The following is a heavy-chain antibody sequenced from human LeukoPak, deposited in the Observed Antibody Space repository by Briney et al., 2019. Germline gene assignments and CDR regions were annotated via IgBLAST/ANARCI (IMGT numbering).Heavy chain of an antibody. V-gene: IGHV3-74*01. Sequence: GGSLRLSCAASGFTFSSYSMNWVRQAPGGGLVWVSHINTDGRTTTYADSVKGRFTISRDNAKNSAYLQMTSLRPEDTALYYCAKDSQTGYCSGGSCYSAWFDSWGQGTLVTVSS. CDR3: AKDSQTGYCSGGSCYSAWFDS. CDR1: GFTFSSYS. J-gene: IGHJ5*01. D-gene: IGHD2-15*01. CDR2: INTDGRTT.